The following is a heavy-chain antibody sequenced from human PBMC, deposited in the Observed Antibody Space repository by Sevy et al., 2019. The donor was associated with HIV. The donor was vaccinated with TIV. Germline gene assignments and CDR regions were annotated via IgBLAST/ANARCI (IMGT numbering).Heavy chain of an antibody. CDR2: IKQDGNDK. J-gene: IGHJ6*03. V-gene: IGHV3-7*01. D-gene: IGHD7-27*01. CDR3: ARDLGSFYYYYMDV. Sequence: GGSLRLSCAASGFTFSSHEMNWVRQAPGKGLEWVANIKQDGNDKYYVDSVKGRFTISRDNAKNSLYLQMSSLRAEDTAVYYCARDLGSFYYYYMDVWGKGTTVTVSS. CDR1: GFTFSSHE.